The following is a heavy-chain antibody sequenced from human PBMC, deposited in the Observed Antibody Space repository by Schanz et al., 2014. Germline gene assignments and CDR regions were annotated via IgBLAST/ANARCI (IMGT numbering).Heavy chain of an antibody. CDR2: FDAHDGRA. V-gene: IGHV3-23*01. D-gene: IGHD3-9*01. J-gene: IGHJ5*02. Sequence: EVQLLESGGGLVQPGGSLRLSCEASGFSFGNYGMSWVRQAPGKGLEWVSGFDAHDGRAYYADSAKGRFTISRDNSKNTLYLQMSSLRADDTAVYYCAKAADWPVTRFDPWGQGTLVNVSS. CDR1: GFSFGNYG. CDR3: AKAADWPVTRFDP.